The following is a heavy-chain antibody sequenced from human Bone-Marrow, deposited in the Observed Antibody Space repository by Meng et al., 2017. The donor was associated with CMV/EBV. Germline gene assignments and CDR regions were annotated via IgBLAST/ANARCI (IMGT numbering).Heavy chain of an antibody. CDR3: TRQYSSSYYSDY. J-gene: IGHJ4*02. CDR2: IRHSGDIT. D-gene: IGHD6-6*01. CDR1: GGSLSGYY. Sequence: GVYGGSLSGYYWSWIRQTPGKGLEWIGEIRHSGDITNYNPSLKSRVSISIDTSKKQFSLKLSAVTAADTAVYYCTRQYSSSYYSDYWGQGTLVTVSS. V-gene: IGHV4-34*01.